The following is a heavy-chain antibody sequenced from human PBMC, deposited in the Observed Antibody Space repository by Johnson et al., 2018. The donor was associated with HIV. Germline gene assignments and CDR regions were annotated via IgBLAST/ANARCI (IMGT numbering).Heavy chain of an antibody. CDR2: LSSRGGT. CDR1: GFTVSSNY. D-gene: IGHD2-21*01. J-gene: IGHJ3*02. Sequence: VQLVESGGGLIQPGGSLRLSCAASGFTVSSNYMNWVRQAPGRGLQRVALLSSRGGTSYADPVKGRFTVSSDNSKNTLCLQMNSLRAEDTAVYYCARERRAGVKGAFDIWGQGTMVTVSS. V-gene: IGHV3-66*03. CDR3: ARERRAGVKGAFDI.